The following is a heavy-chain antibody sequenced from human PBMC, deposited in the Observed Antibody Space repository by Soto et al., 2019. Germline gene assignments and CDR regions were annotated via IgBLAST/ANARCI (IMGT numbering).Heavy chain of an antibody. CDR2: TYYRSRWYH. J-gene: IGHJ4*02. Sequence: SQTLSLTCAISGDSVSSNSAAWNWIRQSPSRGLEWLGRTYYRSRWYHDYAVSLKSRITINPDIPKNQFSLQLKSVTPEDTAVYYCGREVWGGTATANSDHWGQGTLVTVSS. V-gene: IGHV6-1*01. CDR3: GREVWGGTATANSDH. CDR1: GDSVSSNSAA. D-gene: IGHD1-1*01.